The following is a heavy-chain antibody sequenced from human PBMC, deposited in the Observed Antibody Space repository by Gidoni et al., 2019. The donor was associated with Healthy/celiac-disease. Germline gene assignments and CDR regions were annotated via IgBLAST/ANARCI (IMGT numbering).Heavy chain of an antibody. CDR2: IWYDGSNK. Sequence: LRLSCAASGFTFSSYGMHWVRQAPGKGLEWVAVIWYDGSNKYYADSVKGRFTISRDNSKNTLYLQMNSLRAEDTAVYYCARGSGYGDAFDIWGQGTMVTVSS. J-gene: IGHJ3*02. CDR1: GFTFSSYG. D-gene: IGHD3-22*01. V-gene: IGHV3-33*01. CDR3: ARGSGYGDAFDI.